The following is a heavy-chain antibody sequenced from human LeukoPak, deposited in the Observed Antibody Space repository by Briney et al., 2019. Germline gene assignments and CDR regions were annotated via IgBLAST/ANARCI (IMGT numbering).Heavy chain of an antibody. CDR1: GFTFSKNA. V-gene: IGHV3-23*01. D-gene: IGHD2-2*01. CDR2: ISGSGGST. CDR3: AKSIVVVPGDDAFDI. J-gene: IGHJ3*02. Sequence: GGSLRLSCAASGFTFSKNAMSWVRQAPGKGLEWVSAISGSGGSTYYADSVKGRFTISRDNSKNTLYLQMNSLRAEDTAVYYCAKSIVVVPGDDAFDIWGQGTMVTVSS.